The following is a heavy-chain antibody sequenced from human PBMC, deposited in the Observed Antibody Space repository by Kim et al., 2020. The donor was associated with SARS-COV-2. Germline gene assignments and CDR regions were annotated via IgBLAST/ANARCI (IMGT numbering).Heavy chain of an antibody. CDR3: ARGRRFNAVDY. V-gene: IGHV4-34*01. D-gene: IGHD3-10*01. CDR2: INHSGST. CDR1: GGSFSGYY. Sequence: SETLSLTCAVYGGSFSGYYWSWIRQPPGKGLEWIGEINHSGSTNYNPSLKSRVTISVDTSKNQFSLKLSSVTAADTAVYYCARGRRFNAVDYWGQGTLVT. J-gene: IGHJ4*02.